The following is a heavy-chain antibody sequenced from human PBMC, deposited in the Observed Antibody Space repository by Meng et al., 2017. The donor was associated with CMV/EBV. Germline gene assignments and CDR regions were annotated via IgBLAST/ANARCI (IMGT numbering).Heavy chain of an antibody. CDR2: IYSGGSST. CDR1: GFTFSSYA. Sequence: GESLKISCAASGFTFSSYAMSWVRQAPGKGLEWVSVIYSGGSSTYYADTVKGRFTISRDNSKNTPYLQMNSLRAEDTAVYYCAKFEYQLLRYYYYYYYGMDVWGQGTTVTVSS. D-gene: IGHD2-2*01. V-gene: IGHV3-23*03. CDR3: AKFEYQLLRYYYYYYYGMDV. J-gene: IGHJ6*02.